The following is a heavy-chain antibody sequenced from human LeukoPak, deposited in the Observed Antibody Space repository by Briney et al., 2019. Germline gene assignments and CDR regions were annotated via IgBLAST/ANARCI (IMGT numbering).Heavy chain of an antibody. CDR3: AKDRYPTAVSNNGMHV. D-gene: IGHD5/OR15-5a*01. Sequence: GGSLRLSCAPSGFTLSTYGMHWVRPAPGRGREWVAMISYDGRREYITDSVKGRFTISRDSSKNTLNLQMNSLRDEDTAVYYCAKDRYPTAVSNNGMHVWGQRTTVTV. J-gene: IGHJ6*02. CDR2: ISYDGRRE. V-gene: IGHV3-30*18. CDR1: GFTLSTYG.